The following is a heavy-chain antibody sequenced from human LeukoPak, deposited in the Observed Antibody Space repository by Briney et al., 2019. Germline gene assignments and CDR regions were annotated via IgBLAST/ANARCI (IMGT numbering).Heavy chain of an antibody. D-gene: IGHD6-19*01. CDR1: GFTFSNYG. CDR3: AKDGYTEWLGLYYFDY. J-gene: IGHJ4*02. CDR2: ISGSGGRT. Sequence: GGSLRLSCAASGFTFSNYGMHWVRQAPGKGLEWVSGISGSGGRTYYADFVKGRFTISRDNSKNTLFLQMNSLRAEDTAVYYCAKDGYTEWLGLYYFDYWGQGTLVTVSS. V-gene: IGHV3-23*01.